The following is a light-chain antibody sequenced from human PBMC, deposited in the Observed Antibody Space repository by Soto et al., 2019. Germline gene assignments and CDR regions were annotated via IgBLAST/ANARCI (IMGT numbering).Light chain of an antibody. CDR1: SSDVGGYNY. J-gene: IGLJ1*01. V-gene: IGLV2-14*01. CDR3: SSYTSSSTLEYV. CDR2: EVS. Sequence: QSALTQPASVSGSPGQSITISCTGTSSDVGGYNYVSWYQQHPGKAPKLMIYEVSNRPSGVSNRFSGSKSGNTASLTISGLQAEDEADYYCSSYTSSSTLEYVFGTGTKVTGL.